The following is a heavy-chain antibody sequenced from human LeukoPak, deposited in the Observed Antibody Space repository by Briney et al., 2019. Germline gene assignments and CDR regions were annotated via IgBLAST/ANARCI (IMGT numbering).Heavy chain of an antibody. CDR3: ATTTVTTPHWFDP. Sequence: PGGSLRLSCAASGFTVSSNYMSWVRQAPGKGLEWGSVIYSGGSTYYADSVKGRFTISRDNSKNTLYLQMNSLRAEDTAVYYCATTTVTTPHWFDPWGQGTLVTVSS. V-gene: IGHV3-66*01. CDR1: GFTVSSNY. J-gene: IGHJ5*02. CDR2: IYSGGST. D-gene: IGHD4-17*01.